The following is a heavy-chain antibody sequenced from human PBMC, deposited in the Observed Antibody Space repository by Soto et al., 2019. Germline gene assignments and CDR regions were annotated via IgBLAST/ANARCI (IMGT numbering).Heavy chain of an antibody. CDR1: GFTFSSYA. Sequence: EVQLLDSGGGLIQPGGSLRLSCAASGFTFSSYAMGWFRQSPGKGLEWVSAISGNYGTHYAASVRGRFTISTDNSKSTLYLHMNSLRAEDTALDYCAKAYSTGWSEGYFDYWGQGTLVTVSS. D-gene: IGHD6-19*01. V-gene: IGHV3-23*01. CDR3: AKAYSTGWSEGYFDY. J-gene: IGHJ4*02. CDR2: ISGNYGT.